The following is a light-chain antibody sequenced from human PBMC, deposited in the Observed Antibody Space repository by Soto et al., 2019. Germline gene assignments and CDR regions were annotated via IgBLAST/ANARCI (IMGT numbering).Light chain of an antibody. Sequence: QSALTQPASVSGSPVQSITISCTGTSSDVGGYNYVSWYQQHPGKAPKLMIYDVSNRPSGVSNRFSGSKSGNTASLTISGLQAEDEADYYCSSYTSSSTAFGTVTKVTVL. V-gene: IGLV2-14*01. CDR1: SSDVGGYNY. CDR2: DVS. J-gene: IGLJ1*01. CDR3: SSYTSSSTA.